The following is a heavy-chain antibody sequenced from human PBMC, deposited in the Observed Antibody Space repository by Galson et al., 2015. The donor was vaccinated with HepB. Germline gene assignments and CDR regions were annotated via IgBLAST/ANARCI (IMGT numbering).Heavy chain of an antibody. CDR2: FYSGGST. Sequence: SLRLSCAASGFTVRTNSMSWVRQAPGKGLEWVSVFYSGGSTYYADSVKGRFTISRVDSKNTLYLHMNSLRPEDTAVYYCATERSTSGSYYFDNWGQGTLVTV. D-gene: IGHD1-26*01. V-gene: IGHV3-66*02. J-gene: IGHJ4*02. CDR3: ATERSTSGSYYFDN. CDR1: GFTVRTNS.